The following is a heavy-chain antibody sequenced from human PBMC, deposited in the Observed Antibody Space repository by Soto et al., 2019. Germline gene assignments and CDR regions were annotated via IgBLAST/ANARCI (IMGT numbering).Heavy chain of an antibody. V-gene: IGHV3-23*01. CDR3: AKVGPYYYGSGNYYYMDV. D-gene: IGHD3-10*01. J-gene: IGHJ6*03. Sequence: PGGSLRLSCAAPGFTLSSYAMSWVRQAPGKGLEWVSAISGSGGSTYYADSVKGRFTISRDNSKNTLYLQMNSLRAEDTAVYYCAKVGPYYYGSGNYYYMDVWGKGTTVTVSS. CDR2: ISGSGGST. CDR1: GFTLSSYA.